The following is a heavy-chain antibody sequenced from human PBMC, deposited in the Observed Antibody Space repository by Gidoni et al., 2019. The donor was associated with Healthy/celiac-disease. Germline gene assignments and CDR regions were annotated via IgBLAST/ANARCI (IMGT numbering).Heavy chain of an antibody. Sequence: VQLLESGGGLVQPGGSLRLSCAASGFTFSSYAMSWVRPAPGKGLEWVAAISGSGGSTYYADSVKGRFTISRDKSKNTLYLQMNSLRAEDTAVYYCASWGRWDKGPDWGQGTLVTVSS. V-gene: IGHV3-23*01. CDR3: ASWGRWDKGPD. D-gene: IGHD7-27*01. J-gene: IGHJ4*02. CDR1: GFTFSSYA. CDR2: ISGSGGST.